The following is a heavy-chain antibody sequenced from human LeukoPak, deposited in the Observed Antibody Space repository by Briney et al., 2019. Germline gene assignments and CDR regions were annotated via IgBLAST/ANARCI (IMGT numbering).Heavy chain of an antibody. CDR1: GGSISSGSYY. CDR3: ASAVGVVYPLNQWFDP. Sequence: PSETLSLTCTVSGGSISSGSYYWSWIRQPARKGLAWIGRIYTSGSTNYNPSLKSRVTISVDTSKNQFSLKLSSVTAADTAVYYCASAVGVVYPLNQWFDPWGQGTLVTVSS. D-gene: IGHD3-3*01. J-gene: IGHJ5*02. CDR2: IYTSGST. V-gene: IGHV4-61*02.